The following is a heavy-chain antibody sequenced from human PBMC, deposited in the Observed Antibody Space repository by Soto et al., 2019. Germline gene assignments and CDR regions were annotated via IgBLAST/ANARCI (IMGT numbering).Heavy chain of an antibody. J-gene: IGHJ4*02. CDR1: GYTFTGYY. D-gene: IGHD5-18*01. CDR2: INPNSGGT. V-gene: IGHV1-2*02. Sequence: QVQLVQSGAEVKKPGASVKVSCKASGYTFTGYYMHWVRQAPGQGLEWMGWINPNSGGTNYAQKLQGRVTMTRDTSISTAYMELSRLRSDDTAVYYCARWGYSYGTGGFYWGQGTLVTVSS. CDR3: ARWGYSYGTGGFY.